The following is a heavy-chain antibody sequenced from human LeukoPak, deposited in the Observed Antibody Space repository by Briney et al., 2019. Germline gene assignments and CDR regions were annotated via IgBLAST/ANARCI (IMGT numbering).Heavy chain of an antibody. CDR1: GGSFSGYY. CDR3: ARGGIQLWLSRDYYFDY. D-gene: IGHD5-18*01. V-gene: IGHV4-34*01. CDR2: INHSGGT. Sequence: SETLSLTCAVYGGSFSGYYWSWIRQPPGKGLEWIGEINHSGGTNYNPSLKSRVTISVDTSKNQFSLKLSSVTAADTAVYYCARGGIQLWLSRDYYFDYWGQGTLVTVSS. J-gene: IGHJ4*02.